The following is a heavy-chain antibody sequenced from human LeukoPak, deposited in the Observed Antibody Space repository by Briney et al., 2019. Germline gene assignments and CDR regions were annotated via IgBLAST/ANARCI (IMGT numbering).Heavy chain of an antibody. CDR3: AKGYNYDILTGYYKA. V-gene: IGHV3-48*03. Sequence: GGSLRLSCAASGFTFSSYEMNWVRQAPGKGLEWVSYISSSGSTIYYADSVKGRFTISRDNAKNSLYLQMNSLRAEDTALYYCAKGYNYDILTGYYKAWGQGTLVTVSS. D-gene: IGHD3-9*01. CDR1: GFTFSSYE. CDR2: ISSSGSTI. J-gene: IGHJ5*02.